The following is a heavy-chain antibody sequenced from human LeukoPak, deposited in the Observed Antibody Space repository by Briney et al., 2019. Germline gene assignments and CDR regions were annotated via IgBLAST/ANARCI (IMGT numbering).Heavy chain of an antibody. V-gene: IGHV6-1*01. D-gene: IGHD3-10*01. CDR1: GDSVSGNTTA. CDR3: ARGISRFNWFDT. CDR2: TYSRSRWYH. Sequence: SQTLSLTCAISGDSVSGNTTAWNWIRQSPSRGLEWLGRTYSRSRWYHDYAVSVTSRISISADTSKIQFSLQLISVTPDDTAIYFCARGISRFNWFDTWGQGTLVTVSS. J-gene: IGHJ5*02.